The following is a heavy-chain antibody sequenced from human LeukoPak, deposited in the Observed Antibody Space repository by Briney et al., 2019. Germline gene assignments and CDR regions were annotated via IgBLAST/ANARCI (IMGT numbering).Heavy chain of an antibody. CDR1: GFTFSSYG. J-gene: IGHJ5*02. CDR2: IRYDASDK. Sequence: GGSLRLSCAASGFTFSSYGMHWVRQAPGKGLECVAFIRYDASDKYYADSVKGRFTISRDNAKNSLYLQMNSLRAEDTAVYYCARDSYDFWSGLNWFDPWGQGTLVTVSS. CDR3: ARDSYDFWSGLNWFDP. V-gene: IGHV3-30*02. D-gene: IGHD3-3*01.